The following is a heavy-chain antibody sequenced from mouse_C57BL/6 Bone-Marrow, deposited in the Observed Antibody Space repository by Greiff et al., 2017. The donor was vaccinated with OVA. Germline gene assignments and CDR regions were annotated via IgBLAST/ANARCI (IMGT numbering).Heavy chain of an antibody. V-gene: IGHV1-78*01. J-gene: IGHJ4*01. Sequence: VKLMESDAELVKPGASVKISCKVSGYTFTDHTIHWMKQRPEQGLEWIGYIYPRDGSTKYNEKFKGKATLTADKSSSTAYMQLNSLTSEDSAVYFCAKVNYDYAMDYWGQGTSVTVSS. CDR3: AKVNYDYAMDY. D-gene: IGHD1-1*01. CDR2: IYPRDGST. CDR1: GYTFTDHT.